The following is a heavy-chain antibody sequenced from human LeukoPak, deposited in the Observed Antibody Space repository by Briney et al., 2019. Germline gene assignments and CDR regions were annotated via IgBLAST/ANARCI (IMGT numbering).Heavy chain of an antibody. J-gene: IGHJ6*04. D-gene: IGHD6-6*01. CDR3: ARGAGIAARLFSLVDV. V-gene: IGHV3-30-3*01. Sequence: GGSLRLSCAASGFTFSSYAMHWVRQAPGKGLEWVAVISYDGSNKYYADSVKGRFTISRDNSKNTLYLQMNSLGAEDTAVYYCARGAGIAARLFSLVDVWGKGTTVTVSS. CDR2: ISYDGSNK. CDR1: GFTFSSYA.